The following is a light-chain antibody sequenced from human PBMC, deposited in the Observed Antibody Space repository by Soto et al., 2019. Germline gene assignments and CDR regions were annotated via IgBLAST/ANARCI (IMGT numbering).Light chain of an antibody. V-gene: IGKV3D-15*01. CDR3: QEYDNWLTWT. J-gene: IGKJ1*01. Sequence: EIVMTQSPATLSVSPGERATLSCRASQSVNRDLAWYQQKPGQAPRLLMYGASTRATGIPARFSGSGSGTEFTLTISSLQPEDFAVYYCQEYDNWLTWTFGQGPKVDIK. CDR1: QSVNRD. CDR2: GAS.